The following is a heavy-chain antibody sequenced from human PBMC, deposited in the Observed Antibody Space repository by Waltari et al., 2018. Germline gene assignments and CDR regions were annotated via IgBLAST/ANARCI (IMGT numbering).Heavy chain of an antibody. V-gene: IGHV4-38-2*01. CDR2: IYHSVST. CDR3: ARHLLSSSWYDY. CDR1: GYSISSGYY. Sequence: QVQLQESGPGLVKPSETLSLTCAVSGYSISSGYYWGWIRQPPGKVLEWIGSIYHSVSTYYNPSLKSRVTISVDTSKNQFSLKLSSVTAADTAVYYCARHLLSSSWYDYWGQGTLVTVSS. J-gene: IGHJ4*02. D-gene: IGHD6-13*01.